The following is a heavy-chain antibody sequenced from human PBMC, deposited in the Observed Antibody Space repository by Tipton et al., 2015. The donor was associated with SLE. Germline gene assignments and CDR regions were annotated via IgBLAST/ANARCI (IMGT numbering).Heavy chain of an antibody. D-gene: IGHD6-13*01. CDR3: ARGVVNSSSPEAEYFQH. V-gene: IGHV1-18*01. CDR1: GYTFTSYP. Sequence: QLVQSGAEVKKPGASVKVSCKASGYTFTSYPINWVRQAPGQGLEWMGWVSTANGHTNYAQKLQGRVTMTTDTSTSTAYMELRSLRSDDTAVYYCARGVVNSSSPEAEYFQHWGQGTLVTVSS. CDR2: VSTANGHT. J-gene: IGHJ1*01.